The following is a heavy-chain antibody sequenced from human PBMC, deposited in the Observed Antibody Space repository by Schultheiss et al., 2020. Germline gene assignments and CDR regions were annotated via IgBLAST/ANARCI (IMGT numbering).Heavy chain of an antibody. J-gene: IGHJ3*02. Sequence: ASVKVSCKASGYTFTSYYMHWVRQAPGQGLEWMGIINPSGGSTSYAQKFQGRVTMTRDTSTSTVYMELSSLRSEDTAVYYCAREEGYNWNDVGAFDIWGQGTMVTVSS. CDR3: AREEGYNWNDVGAFDI. CDR1: GYTFTSYY. V-gene: IGHV1-46*01. D-gene: IGHD1-20*01. CDR2: INPSGGST.